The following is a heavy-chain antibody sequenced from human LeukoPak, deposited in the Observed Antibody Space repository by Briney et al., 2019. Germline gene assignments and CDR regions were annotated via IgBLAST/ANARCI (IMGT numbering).Heavy chain of an antibody. CDR2: ISLGSSYI. CDR3: ARDSAAYDTSGHCYDY. V-gene: IGHV3-21*06. CDR1: GLRFSDVW. Sequence: PGGSLRLSCTASGLRFSDVWMNWVRQAPGKGLEWVSSISLGSSYIYYADSVKGRFTISRDNAKNSLYLQMNSLRAEDTAVYYCARDSAAYDTSGHCYDYWGQGTLVTVSS. D-gene: IGHD3-22*01. J-gene: IGHJ4*02.